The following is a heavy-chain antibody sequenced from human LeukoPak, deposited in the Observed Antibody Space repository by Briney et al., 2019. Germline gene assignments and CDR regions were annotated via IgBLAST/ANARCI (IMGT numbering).Heavy chain of an antibody. CDR3: ARGITIFGVVIIEDAFDI. CDR2: IYYGGST. D-gene: IGHD3-3*01. V-gene: IGHV4-59*01. CDR1: GGSISSYY. J-gene: IGHJ3*02. Sequence: PSETLSLTCTVSGGSISSYYWSWIRQPPGKGLEWIGYIYYGGSTNYNPSLKSRVTISVDTSKNQFSLKLSSVTAADTAVYYCARGITIFGVVIIEDAFDIWGQGTMVTVSS.